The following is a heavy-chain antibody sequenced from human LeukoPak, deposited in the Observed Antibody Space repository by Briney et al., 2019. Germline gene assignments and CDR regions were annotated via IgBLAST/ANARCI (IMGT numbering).Heavy chain of an antibody. CDR1: GMTFSSHW. J-gene: IGHJ4*02. D-gene: IGHD1-26*01. CDR3: ARLNYYGFDY. Sequence: GSLRLSCAASGMTFSSHWMSWVRQAPGKGLEWIATIYYSGSTYYNASLKSRITIAVDTSKSQFSLKLSSVTAADTAVYYCARLNYYGFDYWGQGTLVTVSS. V-gene: IGHV4-39*01. CDR2: IYYSGST.